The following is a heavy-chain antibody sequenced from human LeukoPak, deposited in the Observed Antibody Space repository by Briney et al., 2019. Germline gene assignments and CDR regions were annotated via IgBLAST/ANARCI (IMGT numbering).Heavy chain of an antibody. CDR2: ISGSGSAI. CDR1: GFTFSSYE. D-gene: IGHD3-10*01. CDR3: ARDGYHYYGSGTYFGYYYMDV. J-gene: IGHJ6*03. V-gene: IGHV3-48*03. Sequence: GGSLRLSCAASGFTFSSYEMNWVRQAPGKGLEWVSYISGSGSAIYYADSVKGRFTISRDNAKNSLYLQMNSLRAEDTAVYYCARDGYHYYGSGTYFGYYYMDVWGKGTTVTVSS.